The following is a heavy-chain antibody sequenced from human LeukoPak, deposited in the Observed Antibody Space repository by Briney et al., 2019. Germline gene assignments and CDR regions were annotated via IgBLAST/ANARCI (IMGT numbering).Heavy chain of an antibody. V-gene: IGHV4-59*01. Sequence: SETLSLTCTVSDDSITSYYWSWIRQPPGKGLEWIGYIYYSGSTNYNPSLKSRVTMSIDMSNNQLFLTLTSVTAADTALYYCARHRSNNWDDDAFDIWGQGTMVTVSS. CDR2: IYYSGST. J-gene: IGHJ3*02. CDR3: ARHRSNNWDDDAFDI. CDR1: DDSITSYY. D-gene: IGHD1-1*01.